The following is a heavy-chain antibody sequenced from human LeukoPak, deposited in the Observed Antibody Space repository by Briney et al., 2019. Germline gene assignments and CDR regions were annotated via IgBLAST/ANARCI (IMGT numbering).Heavy chain of an antibody. V-gene: IGHV4-39*07. Sequence: SETLSLTCTVSGGSISSSSYYWGWIRQPPGKGLEWIGSIYYSGSTYYNPSLKSRVTISVDTSKNQFSLKLSSVTAADTAVYYCARTTGIVGAGFDYWGQGTLVTVSS. CDR1: GGSISSSSYY. D-gene: IGHD1-26*01. CDR2: IYYSGST. CDR3: ARTTGIVGAGFDY. J-gene: IGHJ4*02.